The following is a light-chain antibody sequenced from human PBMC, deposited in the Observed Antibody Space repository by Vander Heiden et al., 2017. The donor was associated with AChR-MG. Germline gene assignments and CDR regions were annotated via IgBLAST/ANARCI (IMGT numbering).Light chain of an antibody. CDR1: SIRRYS. J-gene: IGLJ2*01. CDR3: SSRDSSGDHVV. CDR2: DTN. V-gene: IGLV3-19*01. Sequence: SSELTQHAAVSAALGQPVRITSQGDSIRRYSATWYHQKPRQAPVLVIYDTNNRPSAIPDRFSGSSSGNTASLTITGAHAEDEADYYCSSRDSSGDHVVFGGGTKLTVL.